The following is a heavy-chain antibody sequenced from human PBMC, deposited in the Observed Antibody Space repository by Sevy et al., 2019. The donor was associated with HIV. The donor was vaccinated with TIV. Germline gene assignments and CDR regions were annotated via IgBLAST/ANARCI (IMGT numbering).Heavy chain of an antibody. CDR1: GYTFTSYD. CDR2: MNPNSGNT. CDR3: ARGIVVVPWGHAFDI. Sequence: ASVKVSCKASGYTFTSYDINWVRQATGQGLEWMGWMNPNSGNTGYAQKFQGRVTMTRNTSISTAYMELSSLGSEDTAVYYCARGIVVVPWGHAFDIWGQGTMVTVSS. D-gene: IGHD2-2*01. V-gene: IGHV1-8*01. J-gene: IGHJ3*02.